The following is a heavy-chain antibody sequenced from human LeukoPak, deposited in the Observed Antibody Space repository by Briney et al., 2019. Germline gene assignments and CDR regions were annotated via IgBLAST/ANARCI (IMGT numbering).Heavy chain of an antibody. J-gene: IGHJ5*02. CDR2: IRSKANSYAT. V-gene: IGHV3-73*01. Sequence: PGGSLTLSCAASGFTFSGSAMHWVRQASGKGLEWVGRIRSKANSYATAYAASVKGRFTISRDDSKNTAYLQMNSLKTEDTAVYYCTRAYYDFWSGYPVPAGFDPWGQGTLVTVSS. CDR3: TRAYYDFWSGYPVPAGFDP. CDR1: GFTFSGSA. D-gene: IGHD3-3*01.